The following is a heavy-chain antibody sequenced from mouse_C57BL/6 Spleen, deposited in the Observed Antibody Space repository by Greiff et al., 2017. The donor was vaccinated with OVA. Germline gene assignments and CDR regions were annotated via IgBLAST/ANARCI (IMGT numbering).Heavy chain of an antibody. V-gene: IGHV1-69*01. CDR1: GYTFTSYW. D-gene: IGHD2-2*01. CDR3: ARRGYDVAWFAY. CDR2: IDPSDSYT. J-gene: IGHJ3*01. Sequence: QVQLKQPGAELVMPGASVKLSCKASGYTFTSYWMHWVKQRPGQGLEWIGEIDPSDSYTNYNQKFKGKSTLTVDKSSSTAYMQISSLTSEDSAVYYCARRGYDVAWFAYWGQGTLVTVSA.